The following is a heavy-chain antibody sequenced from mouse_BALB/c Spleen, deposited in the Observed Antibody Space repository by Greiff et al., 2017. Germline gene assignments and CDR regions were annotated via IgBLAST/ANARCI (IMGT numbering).Heavy chain of an antibody. Sequence: VQLKESGAELVRPGVSVKISCKGSGYTFTDYAMHWVKQSHAKSLEWIGVISTYYGDASYNQKFKGKATMTVDKSSSTAYMELARLTYEDSAIYYCARGGLRQYYAMDYWGQGTSVTVSS. D-gene: IGHD2-2*01. CDR3: ARGGLRQYYAMDY. CDR2: ISTYYGDA. CDR1: GYTFTDYA. V-gene: IGHV1S137*01. J-gene: IGHJ4*01.